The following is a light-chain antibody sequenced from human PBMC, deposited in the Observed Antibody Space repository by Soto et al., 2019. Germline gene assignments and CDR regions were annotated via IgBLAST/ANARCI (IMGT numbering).Light chain of an antibody. CDR2: DAS. CDR3: QQYKSYLRT. J-gene: IGKJ1*01. CDR1: PGVSRW. V-gene: IGKV1-5*01. Sequence: DIQMTQSPATLSASIGDRVTITCRASPGVSRWLAWYQQKPGRAPKVLISDASTLESGVPSRFSGSGSGTEFTLTIDIVQPEDFATYYCQQYKSYLRTFGQGTKVDIK.